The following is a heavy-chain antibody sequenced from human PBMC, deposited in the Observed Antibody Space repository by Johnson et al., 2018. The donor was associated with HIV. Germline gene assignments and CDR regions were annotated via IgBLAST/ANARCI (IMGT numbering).Heavy chain of an antibody. CDR1: GFTFDDYD. J-gene: IGHJ3*02. CDR2: INWNGGST. V-gene: IGHV3-20*04. CDR3: ARDGAGYNFWSDYRSDVFDI. Sequence: VQLVESGGGVVRPGGSLKLSCAASGFTFDDYDMTWVLQAPGKGLEWVSGINWNGGSTGYADYVKGRFTISRDNTKNSLYLQMNSLRAEDTALYYCARDGAGYNFWSDYRSDVFDIWGQGTVVTVSS. D-gene: IGHD3-3*01.